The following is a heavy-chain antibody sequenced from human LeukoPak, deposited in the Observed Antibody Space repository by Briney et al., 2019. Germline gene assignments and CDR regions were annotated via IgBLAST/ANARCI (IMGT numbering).Heavy chain of an antibody. CDR2: IYSSGST. CDR1: GGSISSGSYY. J-gene: IGHJ6*03. D-gene: IGHD3-10*01. CDR3: ARDLEGRGCKYYYYYYMDV. V-gene: IGHV4-61*02. Sequence: SETLSLTCTVSGGSISSGSYYWTWIRQPAGKGLEWIGRIYSSGSTNYNPSLKSRVTISLDTSKNQFSLKLSSVTAADTAVYYCARDLEGRGCKYYYYYYMDVWGKGTTVTVSS.